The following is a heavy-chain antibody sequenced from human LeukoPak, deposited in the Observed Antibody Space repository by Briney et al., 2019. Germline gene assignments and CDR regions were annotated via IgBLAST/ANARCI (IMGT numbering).Heavy chain of an antibody. V-gene: IGHV3-7*03. CDR1: GFTFSTYW. CDR3: ARVYTGNRWHFDY. J-gene: IGHJ4*02. CDR2: IKRDGSEK. D-gene: IGHD2-2*02. Sequence: GVSLRLSCAASGFTFSTYWVSWVRQAPGKGLECVANIKRDGSEKYYVDSMKGRFTIFRDDAKSSLYLQMNSLRAEDTAVYFCARVYTGNRWHFDYWGQGTLVTVSS.